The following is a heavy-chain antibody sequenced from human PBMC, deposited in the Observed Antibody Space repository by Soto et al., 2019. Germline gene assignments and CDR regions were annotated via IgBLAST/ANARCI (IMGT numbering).Heavy chain of an antibody. CDR2: ISYDGSNK. CDR1: GFTFSSYA. D-gene: IGHD5-12*01. J-gene: IGHJ4*02. CDR3: ARENATITLIDY. V-gene: IGHV3-30-3*01. Sequence: QVQLVESGGGVVQPGRSLRLSCAASGFTFSSYAMHWVRQAPGKGLEWVAVISYDGSNKYYADSVKGRFTISRDNSKNTLYLQMNSLRAEDTAVYYCARENATITLIDYWGQGTLVTVSS.